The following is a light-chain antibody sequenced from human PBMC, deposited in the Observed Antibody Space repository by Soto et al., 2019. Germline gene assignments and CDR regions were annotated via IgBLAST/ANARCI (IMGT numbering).Light chain of an antibody. CDR2: DVS. CDR1: SSDVGGYNY. J-gene: IGLJ2*01. Sequence: QSALTQAASVSGSTGQSITISCTGTSSDVGGYNYVSWYQQHPGKAPKLMIYDVSNQPSGVSNRFSGSKSGNTSSLTISGLQAEDEADDYCSSDTSTSPPVVFGGGTKVTV. CDR3: SSDTSTSPPVV. V-gene: IGLV2-14*03.